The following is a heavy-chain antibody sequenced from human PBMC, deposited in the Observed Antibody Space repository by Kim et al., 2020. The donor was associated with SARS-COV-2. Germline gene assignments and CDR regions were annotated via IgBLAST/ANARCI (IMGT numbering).Heavy chain of an antibody. Sequence: ADSVKGRFTISRDNSKNTLYLQMYSLRAEDTAVYYCAKLVVVAAQDAFDIWGQGTMVTVSS. J-gene: IGHJ3*02. V-gene: IGHV3-23*01. CDR3: AKLVVVAAQDAFDI. D-gene: IGHD2-15*01.